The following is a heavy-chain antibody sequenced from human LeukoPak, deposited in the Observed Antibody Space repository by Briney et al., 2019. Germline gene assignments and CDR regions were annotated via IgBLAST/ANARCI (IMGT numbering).Heavy chain of an antibody. V-gene: IGHV3-30-3*01. CDR2: ISYDGSNE. CDR1: GFTFSSYA. Sequence: GGSLRLPCAASGFTFSSYAMHWVRQAPGKGLEWVAVISYDGSNEYYADSVKGRFTISRDNSKNTLYVQMNSLRAEDTAVYYCARTSSGWPFDYWGQGTLVTVSS. D-gene: IGHD6-19*01. CDR3: ARTSSGWPFDY. J-gene: IGHJ4*02.